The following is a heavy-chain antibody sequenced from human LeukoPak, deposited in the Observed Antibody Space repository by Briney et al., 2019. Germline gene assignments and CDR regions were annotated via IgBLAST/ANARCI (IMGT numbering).Heavy chain of an antibody. CDR1: GFTFSSYS. V-gene: IGHV3-21*04. Sequence: GGSLRLSCAASGFTFSSYSMNWVRQAPGKGLEWVSSISSSSSYIYYADSVKGRFTISRDNSKNTLYLQMNSLRAEDTAVYYCAGQGHCSSTSCYTPFDYWGQGTLVTVSS. CDR2: ISSSSSYI. D-gene: IGHD2-2*02. CDR3: AGQGHCSSTSCYTPFDY. J-gene: IGHJ4*02.